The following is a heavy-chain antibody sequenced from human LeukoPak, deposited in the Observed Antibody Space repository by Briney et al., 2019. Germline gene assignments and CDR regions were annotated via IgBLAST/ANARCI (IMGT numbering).Heavy chain of an antibody. CDR2: IIPIFGTA. CDR1: GYTFTGYY. V-gene: IGHV1-69*05. Sequence: GASVKVSCKASGYTFTGYYMHWVRQAPGQGLEWMGGIIPIFGTANYAQKFQGRVTITTDESTSTAYMELSSLRSEDTAVYYCARVWGYSYDFWSGYYFDYWGQGTLVTVSS. D-gene: IGHD3-3*01. J-gene: IGHJ4*02. CDR3: ARVWGYSYDFWSGYYFDY.